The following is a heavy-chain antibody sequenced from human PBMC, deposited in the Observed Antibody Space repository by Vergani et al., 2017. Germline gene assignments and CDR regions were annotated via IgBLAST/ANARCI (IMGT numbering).Heavy chain of an antibody. J-gene: IGHJ4*02. Sequence: QVQLVESGGGVVKPGRSLRLSCAASGFTFSSYAMHWVRQAPGQGLEWVAVISYDGSKKNYADSVKGRFTISRDNSKNSLYLQMNSLRAEDTAVYYCARDSRFGYFDFWGQGTLVTVSS. CDR2: ISYDGSKK. CDR3: ARDSRFGYFDF. V-gene: IGHV3-30-3*01. D-gene: IGHD3-10*01. CDR1: GFTFSSYA.